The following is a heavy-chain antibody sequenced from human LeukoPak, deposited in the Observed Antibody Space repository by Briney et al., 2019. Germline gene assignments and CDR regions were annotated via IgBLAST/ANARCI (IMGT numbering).Heavy chain of an antibody. CDR2: ISSSSSYI. V-gene: IGHV3-21*01. CDR1: GFTFSSYS. D-gene: IGHD4-17*01. J-gene: IGHJ4*02. CDR3: AREGLTVNYYFDY. Sequence: PGGSLRLFCAASGFTFSSYSMNWVRQAPGKGLEWVSSISSSSSYIYYADSVKGRFTISRDNAKNSLYLQMNSLRAEDTAVYYCAREGLTVNYYFDYSGQGTLVTVSS.